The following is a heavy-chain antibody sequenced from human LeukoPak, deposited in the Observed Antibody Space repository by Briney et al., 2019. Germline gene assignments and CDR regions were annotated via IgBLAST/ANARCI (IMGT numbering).Heavy chain of an antibody. CDR3: ARQDSSGWGGFDY. J-gene: IGHJ4*02. CDR2: TFTSGGT. CDR1: GGSMSPYY. Sequence: SETLSLTCTVSGGSMSPYYWSWIRQTPGKGLEWIGYTFTSGGTNYNPSLKSRVTISVDTSKNQFSLKLSSVTAADTAVYYCARQDSSGWGGFDYWGQGTPVTVSS. D-gene: IGHD6-19*01. V-gene: IGHV4-4*09.